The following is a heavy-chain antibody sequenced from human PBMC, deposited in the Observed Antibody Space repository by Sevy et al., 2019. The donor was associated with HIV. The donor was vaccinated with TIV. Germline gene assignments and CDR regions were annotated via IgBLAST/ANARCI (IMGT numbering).Heavy chain of an antibody. Sequence: GGSLRLSCATSGFTFSSYSMNWVRQAPGKGLEWISYISTSSPVYYADSAKGRFTISRDNAKNSLYLRMNRLRDEDTAVYYCARVIGFAYAFDLWGQGTMVTVSS. CDR2: ISTSSPV. V-gene: IGHV3-48*02. J-gene: IGHJ3*01. CDR3: ARVIGFAYAFDL. CDR1: GFTFSSYS. D-gene: IGHD3-16*01.